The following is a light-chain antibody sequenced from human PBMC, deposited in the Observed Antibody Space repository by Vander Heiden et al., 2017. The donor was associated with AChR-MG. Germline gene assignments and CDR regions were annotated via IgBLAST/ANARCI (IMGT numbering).Light chain of an antibody. CDR2: GAA. CDR1: QSVSSSS. J-gene: IGKJ1*01. V-gene: IGKV3-20*01. CDR3: QHYGSSSWT. Sequence: EIVLSPSPGALSLAPGERATLSCRASQSVSSSSLAWYQQTPGQAPRLLIYGAAGRATGIPDRFSGRGSGTDFTLTINRLEPEDFAVYYCQHYGSSSWTFGQGTKVEIK.